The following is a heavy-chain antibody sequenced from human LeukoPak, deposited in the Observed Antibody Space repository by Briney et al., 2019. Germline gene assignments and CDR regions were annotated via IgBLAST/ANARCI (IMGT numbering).Heavy chain of an antibody. Sequence: GGSLRLSCAASGFTFSSYGMHWVRQAPGKGLEWVAVISYDGSNKYYADSVKGRFTISRDNSKNTLYLQMNSLRAEDSATYYCVREGFYFFDFWGQGTLVTVSS. J-gene: IGHJ4*01. V-gene: IGHV3-30*03. CDR3: VREGFYFFDF. CDR1: GFTFSSYG. CDR2: ISYDGSNK.